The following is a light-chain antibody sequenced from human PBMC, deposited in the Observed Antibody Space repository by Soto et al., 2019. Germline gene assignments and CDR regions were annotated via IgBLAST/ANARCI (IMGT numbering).Light chain of an antibody. V-gene: IGKV3-15*01. CDR3: QHYNNWPPDRT. Sequence: EIVMTQSPATLSVSPGERATLSCRASQSVGSNLAWYQQKPGQAPRLLIYGASTRATGIPARVSGSGSGTECPLTIRSLQSEDLAIYFCQHYNNWPPDRTFGQGTKVDIK. CDR1: QSVGSN. J-gene: IGKJ1*01. CDR2: GAS.